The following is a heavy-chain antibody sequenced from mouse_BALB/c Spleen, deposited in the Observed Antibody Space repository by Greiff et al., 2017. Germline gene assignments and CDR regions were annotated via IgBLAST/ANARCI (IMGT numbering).Heavy chain of an antibody. CDR1: GFTFSSYA. J-gene: IGHJ3*01. V-gene: IGHV5-17*02. CDR2: ISSGSSTI. CDR3: ARGKNGNFFAY. Sequence: EVQLQESGGGLVQPGGSLKLSCAASGFTFSSYAMSWVRQTPEKRLEWVATISSGSSTIYYADTVKGRFTISRDNPKNTLFLQMTSLRSEDTAMYYCARGKNGNFFAYWGQGTLVTVSA. D-gene: IGHD2-1*01.